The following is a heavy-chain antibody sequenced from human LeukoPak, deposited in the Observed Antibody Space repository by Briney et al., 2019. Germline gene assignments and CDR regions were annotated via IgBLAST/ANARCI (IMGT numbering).Heavy chain of an antibody. Sequence: SETLSLTCTVSGYSITSGYYWGWFRQPPGKGLEWIASIYHTGSTYYNPSLKSRVTISVDTSKNHFSLKLTSVTAADTAMYYCARGERGSDYWGQGTLITVSS. CDR1: GYSITSGYY. V-gene: IGHV4-38-2*02. D-gene: IGHD5-24*01. CDR2: IYHTGST. J-gene: IGHJ4*02. CDR3: ARGERGSDY.